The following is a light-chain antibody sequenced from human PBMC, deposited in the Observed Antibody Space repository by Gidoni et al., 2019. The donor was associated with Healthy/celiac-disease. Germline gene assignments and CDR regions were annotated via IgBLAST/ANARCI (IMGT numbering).Light chain of an antibody. J-gene: IGKJ2*01. CDR2: AAS. CDR1: QSISSY. CDR3: QQSYSFSYT. Sequence: DIQMTQSPSSLSASVGDRVTITCRASQSISSYLNWYQQKPGKAPKLLIYAASSLQSGVPSRFSGSGSGTDFTLTISSLQPEDFATYYCQQSYSFSYTFXQXTKLEIK. V-gene: IGKV1-39*01.